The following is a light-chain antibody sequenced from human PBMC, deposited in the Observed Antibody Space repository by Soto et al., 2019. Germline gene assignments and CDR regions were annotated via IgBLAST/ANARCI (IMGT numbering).Light chain of an antibody. J-gene: IGKJ3*01. CDR1: QSLSRN. CDR3: QHYNDWPPAFT. V-gene: IGKV3-15*01. CDR2: GAS. Sequence: EILMTQSPATLSVSPGERATLSCRASQSLSRNLAWYQQKPGQAPRLLIYGASTRASGSPARFSGGGSGTEFTLTISSLQSEDFALYYCQHYNDWPPAFTFGPGTKVDL.